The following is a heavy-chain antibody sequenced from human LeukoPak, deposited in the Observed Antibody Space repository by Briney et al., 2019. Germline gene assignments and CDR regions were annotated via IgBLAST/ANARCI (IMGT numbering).Heavy chain of an antibody. CDR1: GFTFDDYG. Sequence: GGSLRLSCAASGFTFDDYGMSWVRQAPGKGLEWVSGINWNSGSTGYADSVKGRFTISRDNAKNSLYLQMNSLRAGDTALYYCARERTYYYDSNPDYFDYWGQGTLVTVSS. CDR3: ARERTYYYDSNPDYFDY. D-gene: IGHD3-22*01. J-gene: IGHJ4*02. CDR2: INWNSGST. V-gene: IGHV3-20*04.